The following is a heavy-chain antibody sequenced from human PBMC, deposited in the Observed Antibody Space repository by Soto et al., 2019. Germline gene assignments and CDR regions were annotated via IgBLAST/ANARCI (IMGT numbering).Heavy chain of an antibody. V-gene: IGHV3-23*01. D-gene: IGHD3-22*01. CDR3: ARNSYDSSGYYYVSGDY. CDR1: GFTFSSYA. Sequence: GGSLRLSCAASGFTFSSYAMSWVRQAPGKGLEWVSATSGSGGSTYYADSVKGRFTISRDNSKNTLYLQMNSLRAEDTAVYYCARNSYDSSGYYYVSGDYWGQGTLVTVSS. J-gene: IGHJ4*02. CDR2: TSGSGGST.